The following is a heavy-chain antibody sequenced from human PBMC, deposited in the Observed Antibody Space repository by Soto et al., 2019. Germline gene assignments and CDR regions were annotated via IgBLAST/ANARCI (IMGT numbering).Heavy chain of an antibody. V-gene: IGHV4-39*01. CDR3: ARLYVEMATISWFDP. D-gene: IGHD5-12*01. J-gene: IGHJ5*02. CDR2: IYYSGST. CDR1: GGSISSSSYY. Sequence: LSLTCTVSGGSISSSSYYLGWIRQPPGKGLEWIGSIYYSGSTYYNPSLKSRVTISVDTSKNQFSLKLSSVTAADTAVYYCARLYVEMATISWFDPWGQGTLVTVSS.